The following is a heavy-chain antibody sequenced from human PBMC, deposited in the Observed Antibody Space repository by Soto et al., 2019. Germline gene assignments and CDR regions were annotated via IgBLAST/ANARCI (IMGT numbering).Heavy chain of an antibody. CDR2: ISYDGSNK. V-gene: IGHV3-30*03. J-gene: IGHJ4*02. D-gene: IGHD3-10*01. Sequence: QVQLVESGGGVVQTGRSLRLSCAASGFPFCSYGMHWVREAPGKGLEWVAVISYDGSNKYYADSVKGRFTISRDNSASTLYLQMNSLRPEDTALYYCVGGQYYFDYRGQGTLVTVSP. CDR3: VGGQYYFDY. CDR1: GFPFCSYG.